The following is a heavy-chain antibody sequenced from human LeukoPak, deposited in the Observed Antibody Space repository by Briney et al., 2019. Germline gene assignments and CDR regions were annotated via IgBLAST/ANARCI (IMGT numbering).Heavy chain of an antibody. V-gene: IGHV7-4-1*02. J-gene: IGHJ4*02. CDR1: GYTFTGYY. D-gene: IGHD5-12*01. CDR3: ARDPVVSSGYYYFGRDY. CDR2: INTNTGNP. Sequence: ASVKVSCKASGYTFTGYYMHWVRQAPGQGLEWMGWINTNTGNPTYAQGFTGRFVFSLDTSVSTAYLQISSLKAEDTAVYYCARDPVVSSGYYYFGRDYWGQGTLVTVSS.